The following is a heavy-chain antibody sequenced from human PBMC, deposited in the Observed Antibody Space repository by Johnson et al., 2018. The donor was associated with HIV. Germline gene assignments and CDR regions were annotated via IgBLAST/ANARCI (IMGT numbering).Heavy chain of an antibody. CDR1: GFTFSSYD. J-gene: IGHJ3*02. CDR2: IGTAGDT. CDR3: ARGKGAAAAEAFDI. D-gene: IGHD6-13*01. Sequence: VLLVESGGGLVQPGGSLRLSCAASGFTFSSYDMHWVRQATGKGLEWVSAIGTAGDTYYPGSVKGRFTISRENAKNSLYLQMNSLRAGDTAVYYCARGKGAAAAEAFDIWGQGTMVTVS. V-gene: IGHV3-13*01.